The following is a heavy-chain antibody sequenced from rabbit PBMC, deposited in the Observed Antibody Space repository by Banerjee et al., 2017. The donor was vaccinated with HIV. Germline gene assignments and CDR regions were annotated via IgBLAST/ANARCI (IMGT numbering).Heavy chain of an antibody. D-gene: IGHD4-1*01. CDR3: ARDLAGVIGSNFGL. J-gene: IGHJ4*01. CDR2: IDTHSSGRI. CDR1: GSDISSSA. Sequence: QEQLVESGGGLVQPEGSLTLTCKASGSDISSSAMCWVRQAPGKGMGWIAWIDTHSSGRIYSANWAQGRFTITKTSSTTVTVQMTSLTAADTATYFCARDLAGVIGSNFGLWGPGTLVTVS. V-gene: IGHV1S45*01.